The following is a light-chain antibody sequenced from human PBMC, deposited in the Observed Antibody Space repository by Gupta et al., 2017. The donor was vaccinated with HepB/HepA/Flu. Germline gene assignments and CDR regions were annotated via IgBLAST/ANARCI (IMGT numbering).Light chain of an antibody. CDR2: NTY. CDR3: SAWDDTVNGPV. V-gene: IGLV1-44*01. Sequence: QSVLTQPPPASWTPGQGVTIPCSGGNSNIGVSTVNWYQQLPGTAPKLLIYNTYQRPSGVPDRFSGSKSDTSASLAISGLQSEDEADYYCSAWDDTVNGPVFGGGTKLTVL. J-gene: IGLJ2*01. CDR1: NSNIGVST.